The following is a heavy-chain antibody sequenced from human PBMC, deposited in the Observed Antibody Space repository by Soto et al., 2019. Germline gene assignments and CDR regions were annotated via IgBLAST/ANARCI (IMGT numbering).Heavy chain of an antibody. CDR2: IIPIFGTA. V-gene: IGHV1-69*01. CDR3: ARDSAYYYDSSGYREGAFDI. Sequence: QVQLVQSGAEVKKPGSSVKVSCKASGGTFSSYGISWVRQAPGQGLEWMGGIIPIFGTANYAQKFQGRVTITADESTSTAYMELSSLRSEDTAVYYCARDSAYYYDSSGYREGAFDIWGQGTMVTVSS. J-gene: IGHJ3*02. D-gene: IGHD3-22*01. CDR1: GGTFSSYG.